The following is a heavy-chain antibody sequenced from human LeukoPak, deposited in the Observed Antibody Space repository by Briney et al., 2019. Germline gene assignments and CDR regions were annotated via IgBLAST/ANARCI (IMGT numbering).Heavy chain of an antibody. CDR1: GFTVSSNY. CDR2: IYSGGST. J-gene: IGHJ4*02. V-gene: IGHV3-53*05. D-gene: IGHD5-24*01. Sequence: GGSLRLSCAASGFTVSSNYMSWVRQAPGKGLEWVSVIYSGGSTYYADSVKGRFTISRDNAKTSLYLQMNSLRAEDTALYYCAKDLGPGSMATSPGFGYWGQGTLVTVSS. CDR3: AKDLGPGSMATSPGFGY.